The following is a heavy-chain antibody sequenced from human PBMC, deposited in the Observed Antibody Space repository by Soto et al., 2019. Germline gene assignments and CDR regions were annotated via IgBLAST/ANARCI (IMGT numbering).Heavy chain of an antibody. CDR3: ARALQGSQYQLLYAYNWFDP. CDR2: IIPIFGTA. D-gene: IGHD2-2*02. J-gene: IGHJ5*02. V-gene: IGHV1-69*13. CDR1: GGTFSSYA. Sequence: ASVKVSCKASGGTFSSYAISWVRQAPGQGLEWMGGIIPIFGTANYAQKFQGRVTITADESTSTAYMELSSLRSDDTAVYYCARALQGSQYQLLYAYNWFDPWGQGTLVTVSS.